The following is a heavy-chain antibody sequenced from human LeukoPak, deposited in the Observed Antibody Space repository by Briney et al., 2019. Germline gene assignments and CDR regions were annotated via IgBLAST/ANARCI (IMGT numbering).Heavy chain of an antibody. CDR3: AKGVGYGGMDV. V-gene: IGHV3-30*04. Sequence: PGGSLSLSCAVSGFTFSNYAMHWARQAPGKGLEWVAVISYDGHNEYYADSVKGRFTISRDNSKNTVYVQMNSLRAEDTAVYYCAKGVGYGGMDVWGQGTTVTVSS. D-gene: IGHD2-8*01. CDR2: ISYDGHNE. CDR1: GFTFSNYA. J-gene: IGHJ6*02.